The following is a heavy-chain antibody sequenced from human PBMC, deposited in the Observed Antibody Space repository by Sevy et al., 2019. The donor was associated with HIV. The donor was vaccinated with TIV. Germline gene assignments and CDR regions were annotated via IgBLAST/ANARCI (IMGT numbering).Heavy chain of an antibody. CDR1: GGSLSGYC. CDR3: ARIQQVVNYYHQYGLDV. J-gene: IGHJ6*02. Sequence: SETLSLTCSVSGGSLSGYCWSWIRQSPGNKLEWIGEVHYTGSTNDNPSLKSRVTMSVDTSKNQFFLTQNSVTAADTAIYYCARIQQVVNYYHQYGLDVWGQGSTVTVSS. V-gene: IGHV4-34*01. CDR2: VHYTGST. D-gene: IGHD6-13*01.